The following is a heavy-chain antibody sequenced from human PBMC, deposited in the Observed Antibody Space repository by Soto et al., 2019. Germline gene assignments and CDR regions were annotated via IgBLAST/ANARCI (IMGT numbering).Heavy chain of an antibody. CDR2: IVPRIGSP. Sequence: QAQLGQSGAEMRKPGSSLRVSCKASGGTFSVFAFTSVRQAPGQGLEWVGGIVPRIGSPNYAQKFGRRVTNSADTHTSTVYMEVSSLRFADTAVYFCARDRIQLRFGEYAVNCMDVWGQGTTITVSS. CDR3: ARDRIQLRFGEYAVNCMDV. V-gene: IGHV1-69*06. D-gene: IGHD3-3*01. J-gene: IGHJ6*02. CDR1: GGTFSVFA.